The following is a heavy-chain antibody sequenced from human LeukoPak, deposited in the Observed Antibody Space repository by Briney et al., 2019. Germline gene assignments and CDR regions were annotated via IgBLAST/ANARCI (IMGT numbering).Heavy chain of an antibody. CDR2: IYYSGST. J-gene: IGHJ6*03. Sequence: SETLSLTCTVSGGAISSYYRSWIRQPPGKGLEWIGYIYYSGSTNYNPSLKSRVTISVDTSKNQFSLKLSSVTAADTAVYYCARGPYSSSWSVLYYYYMDVWGKGTTVTVSS. V-gene: IGHV4-59*01. CDR1: GGAISSYY. D-gene: IGHD6-13*01. CDR3: ARGPYSSSWSVLYYYYMDV.